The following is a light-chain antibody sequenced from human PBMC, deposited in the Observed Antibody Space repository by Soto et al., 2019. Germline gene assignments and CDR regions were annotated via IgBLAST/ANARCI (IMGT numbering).Light chain of an antibody. CDR3: SSYTSSSTVV. CDR1: SSDVGSYNY. Sequence: QSALTQPASVSGSPRQSITISCTGTSSDVGSYNYVSWYQQHPGKAPKLMIYDVSNRPSGVSDRFSGSKSGNTASLTISGLQAEDEADYYCSSYTSSSTVVFGGGTKLTVL. CDR2: DVS. V-gene: IGLV2-14*01. J-gene: IGLJ3*02.